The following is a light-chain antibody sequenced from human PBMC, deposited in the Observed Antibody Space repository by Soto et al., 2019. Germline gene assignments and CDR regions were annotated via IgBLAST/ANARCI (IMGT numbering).Light chain of an antibody. Sequence: QSVLTQPASVSGSPGQSITISCTGTNSDVGGCNYVSWYQQHAGKAPKLMIYDVSNRPSGVSNRFSGSKSGNTASLTISGLQAEDEADYYCSSYTSSSTPYVFGTGTKVTVL. V-gene: IGLV2-14*01. J-gene: IGLJ1*01. CDR3: SSYTSSSTPYV. CDR1: NSDVGGCNY. CDR2: DVS.